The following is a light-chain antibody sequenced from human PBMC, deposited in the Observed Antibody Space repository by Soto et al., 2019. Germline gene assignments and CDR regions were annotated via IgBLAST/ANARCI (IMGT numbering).Light chain of an antibody. V-gene: IGKV3-20*01. CDR1: QSLTNSF. J-gene: IGKJ5*01. CDR3: QFYGSSLIT. Sequence: EIGISQAVGTLSLSQSERATLSCVASQSLTNSFIAWYQQKPGQAPRLLIYDTSSRATGIPDRFSGSGSGTDFTLTISRLEPEDFAIYYCQFYGSSLITFGQGRLLEVK. CDR2: DTS.